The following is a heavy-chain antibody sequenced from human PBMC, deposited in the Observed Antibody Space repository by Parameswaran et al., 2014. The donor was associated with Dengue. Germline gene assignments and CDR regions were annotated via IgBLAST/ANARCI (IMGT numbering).Heavy chain of an antibody. CDR3: AAGHWGLHYYDSGGRTYYFDY. CDR2: FIPPFSTA. J-gene: IGHJ4*02. V-gene: IGHV1-69*01. D-gene: IGHD3-22*01. Sequence: SWVRQAPGQGLEWMGGFIPPFSTANNAQKFQGRVTITADGSTSTAYMELSSLRSEDTAVYYCAAGHWGLHYYDSGGRTYYFDYWGQGTLVTVSS.